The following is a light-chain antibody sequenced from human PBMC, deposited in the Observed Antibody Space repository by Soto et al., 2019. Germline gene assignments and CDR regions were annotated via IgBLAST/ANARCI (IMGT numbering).Light chain of an antibody. CDR3: QQYNSYLVT. J-gene: IGKJ1*01. CDR1: HTISSSY. Sequence: EIVLTQSPGTLSLSPGERATLSCRASHTISSSYLAWYQQKPGQAPRLLMYGISRRATGIPDRFSGSGSGTEFTLTISSLQPDDFATYYCQQYNSYLVTFGQGTKVDIK. V-gene: IGKV3-20*01. CDR2: GIS.